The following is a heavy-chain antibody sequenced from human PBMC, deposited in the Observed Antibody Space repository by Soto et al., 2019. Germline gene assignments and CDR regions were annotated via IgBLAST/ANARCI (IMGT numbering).Heavy chain of an antibody. CDR1: GGTFSSYA. CDR3: AREGSGSYYFDY. D-gene: IGHD1-26*01. V-gene: IGHV1-69*13. J-gene: IGHJ4*02. Sequence: SVKVSCKASGGTFSSYAISWVRQAPGQGLEWMGGIIPIFGTANYAQKFQGRVTITADESTSTAYMELSNLRSEDTAVYYCAREGSGSYYFDYWGQGTLVTVSS. CDR2: IIPIFGTA.